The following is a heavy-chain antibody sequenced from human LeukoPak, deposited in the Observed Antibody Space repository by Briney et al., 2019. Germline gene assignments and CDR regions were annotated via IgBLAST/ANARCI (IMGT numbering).Heavy chain of an antibody. Sequence: GGSLRLSCAASGFIFTDYWMNWVRQAPGKGLEWVAMIKYDGIDKQYLDSVKGRFTISRDNAKNSLYLQMNSLRAEDTAVYYCARSGAYYYNSSGFDYWGQGTLVTVSS. CDR1: GFIFTDYW. CDR2: IKYDGIDK. V-gene: IGHV3-7*03. CDR3: ARSGAYYYNSSGFDY. J-gene: IGHJ4*02. D-gene: IGHD3-22*01.